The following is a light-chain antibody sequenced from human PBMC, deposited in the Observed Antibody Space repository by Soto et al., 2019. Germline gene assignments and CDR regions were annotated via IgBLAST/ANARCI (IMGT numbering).Light chain of an antibody. V-gene: IGKV3D-11*02. Sequence: ESVLPQSPGTLSLSPGESATLSCRASQSINTYLAWYQQKPGQAPRLLIYDASKRATGIPARFSGSGSGTNFTLTISSLEPEDFAVYYCQQRRSWQVTFGQGTRLEI. CDR2: DAS. CDR3: QQRRSWQVT. CDR1: QSINTY. J-gene: IGKJ5*01.